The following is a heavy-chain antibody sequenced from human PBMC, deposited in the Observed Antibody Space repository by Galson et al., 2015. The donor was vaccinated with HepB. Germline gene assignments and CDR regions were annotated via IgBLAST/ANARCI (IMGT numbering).Heavy chain of an antibody. CDR1: GFTFSSYS. Sequence: SLRLSCAASGFTFSSYSMNWVRQAPGKGLEWVSYISSSSSTIYYADSVKGRFTISRDNAKNSLYLQMNSLRAEDTAVYYCARDMGYRDEGYWGQGTLVTVSS. D-gene: IGHD5-18*01. CDR2: ISSSSSTI. V-gene: IGHV3-48*01. CDR3: ARDMGYRDEGY. J-gene: IGHJ4*02.